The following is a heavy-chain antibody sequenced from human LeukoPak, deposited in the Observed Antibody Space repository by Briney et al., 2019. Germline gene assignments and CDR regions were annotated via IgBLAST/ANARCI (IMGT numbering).Heavy chain of an antibody. Sequence: GRSLRLSCAASGFTFSSYGMHWVRQAPGKGLEWVAVISYDGSNKYYADSVKGRFTISRDNSKNSLHLQMNSLRAEDTAVYYCARKMYYYDSSDYGWFDPWGQGTLVTVSS. J-gene: IGHJ5*02. CDR2: ISYDGSNK. D-gene: IGHD3-22*01. CDR1: GFTFSSYG. CDR3: ARKMYYYDSSDYGWFDP. V-gene: IGHV3-30*03.